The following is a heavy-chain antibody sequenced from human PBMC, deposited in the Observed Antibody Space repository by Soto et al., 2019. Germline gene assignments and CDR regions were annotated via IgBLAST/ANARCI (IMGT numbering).Heavy chain of an antibody. V-gene: IGHV3-23*01. D-gene: IGHD4-17*01. Sequence: EAQLLASGGGLVQPGGSLRLSCVASGFTFNNYGMSWVRQAPGKGLEWVSSISGSGDTTYYAASVKGRFTISRDNSKDMLYVYMTSMRAEDTAVYYCARDPVRGLGIAFDIWGRGTVLTVSS. J-gene: IGHJ3*02. CDR3: ARDPVRGLGIAFDI. CDR1: GFTFNNYG. CDR2: ISGSGDTT.